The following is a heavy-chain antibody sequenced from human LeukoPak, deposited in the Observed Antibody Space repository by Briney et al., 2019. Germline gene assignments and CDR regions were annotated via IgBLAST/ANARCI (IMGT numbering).Heavy chain of an antibody. V-gene: IGHV4-59*01. J-gene: IGHJ6*03. CDR2: IHYTGST. CDR3: ARVEEGYGSGRRENYYYYYMDV. Sequence: SETLSLTCTVSGGSISSYYWSWIRQPPRKGLEWIGYIHYTGSTNYNPSLKSRLTISVDTSKNQFSLKMSSVTAAATAVYYCARVEEGYGSGRRENYYYYYMDVWGKGTTVTISS. CDR1: GGSISSYY. D-gene: IGHD3-10*01.